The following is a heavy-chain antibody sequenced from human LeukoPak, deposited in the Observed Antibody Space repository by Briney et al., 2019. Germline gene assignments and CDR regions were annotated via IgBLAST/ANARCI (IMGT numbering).Heavy chain of an antibody. D-gene: IGHD5-18*01. CDR3: ARDLSGFHTAMVRQPYFDY. V-gene: IGHV3-21*01. Sequence: GGSLRLSCAASGFTFSRYSMNWVRQAPGKGLEWVSSITSSSSYIYYADSVKGRFTISRDNAKNSLYLQMNSLRAEDTAVYYCARDLSGFHTAMVRQPYFDYWGQGTLVTVSS. CDR1: GFTFSRYS. J-gene: IGHJ4*02. CDR2: ITSSSSYI.